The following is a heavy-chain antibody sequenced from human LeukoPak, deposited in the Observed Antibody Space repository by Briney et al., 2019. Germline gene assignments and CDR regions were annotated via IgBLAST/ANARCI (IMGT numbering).Heavy chain of an antibody. CDR2: IYPGDSDT. CDR3: ARLKSHYYDSSGYYS. CDR1: GYSFTSYW. J-gene: IGHJ4*02. D-gene: IGHD3-22*01. V-gene: IGHV5-51*01. Sequence: GESLKISCKGSGYSFTSYWIGWVRQMPGKGLEWMGIIYPGDSDTRYGPSFQGQVTISADKSISTAYLQWSSLKASDTAMYYCARLKSHYYDSSGYYSWGQGTLVTVSS.